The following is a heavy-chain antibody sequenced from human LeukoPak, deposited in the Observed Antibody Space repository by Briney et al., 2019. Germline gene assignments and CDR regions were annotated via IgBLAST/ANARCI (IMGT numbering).Heavy chain of an antibody. CDR1: GFTFSSYE. Sequence: GSLRLSCAASGFTFSSYEMNWVRQAPGKGLEWVAVISYDGGLKYYGDSVKGRFTISRDNAKNSLYLQMNSLRAEDTAVYYCARYVTTVVHFDYWGQGTLVTVSS. J-gene: IGHJ4*02. V-gene: IGHV3-30*07. CDR2: ISYDGGLK. D-gene: IGHD4-23*01. CDR3: ARYVTTVVHFDY.